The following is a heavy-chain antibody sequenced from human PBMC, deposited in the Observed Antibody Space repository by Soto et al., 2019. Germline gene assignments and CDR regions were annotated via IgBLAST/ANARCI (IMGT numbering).Heavy chain of an antibody. V-gene: IGHV3-53*01. CDR1: GFTVSSNY. D-gene: IGHD3-16*01. J-gene: IGHJ4*02. CDR2: MYAGGTT. CDR3: ARGFPSMTYFGEYYFDF. Sequence: GGSLRLSCAASGFTVSSNYMSWVRQAPGKGLEWVSVMYAGGTTYYADSVKGRFTISRHDSMNTLYLQMKSLTAEDSAVYYCARGFPSMTYFGEYYFDFWGQGALVTVS.